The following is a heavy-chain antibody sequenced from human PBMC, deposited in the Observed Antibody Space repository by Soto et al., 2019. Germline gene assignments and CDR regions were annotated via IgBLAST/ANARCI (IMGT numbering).Heavy chain of an antibody. D-gene: IGHD3-10*01. CDR2: ISYDGSIK. J-gene: IGHJ6*02. Sequence: QVHLVESGGGVAQPGRSLRLSCAASGFTFSSYGMHWVRQAPGKGLEWVAIISYDGSIKYYADSVKGRFTISRDNSKSTLYQLMNSLRPEDTAVYYCAKDFKVSGSYYGSLNYYYGMDVWGQGPTVIVSS. CDR1: GFTFSSYG. V-gene: IGHV3-30*18. CDR3: AKDFKVSGSYYGSLNYYYGMDV.